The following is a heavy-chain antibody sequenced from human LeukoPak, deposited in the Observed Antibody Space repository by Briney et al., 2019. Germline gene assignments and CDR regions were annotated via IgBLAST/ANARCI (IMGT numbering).Heavy chain of an antibody. Sequence: SETLSLTCTVSGGSISGYYWSWIRQPPGKGLEWIGNIYYSGSTNYNPSLKSRVTISVDTSKNQFSLKLSSVTAADTAVYYCARDHYFDYWGRGTLVTVSS. CDR2: IYYSGST. CDR1: GGSISGYY. V-gene: IGHV4-59*01. J-gene: IGHJ4*02. CDR3: ARDHYFDY.